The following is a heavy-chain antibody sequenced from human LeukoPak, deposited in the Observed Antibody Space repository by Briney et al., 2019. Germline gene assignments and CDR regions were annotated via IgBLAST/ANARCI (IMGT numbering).Heavy chain of an antibody. Sequence: PSETLSLTCAVSGYSISSGYYWGWIRPPPGKGLEWIGSIYHSGSTYYNPSLKSRVTISVDTYKNQFSLKLSSVTAADTAVYYCARVLNLFRITMVRAPFDYWGQGTLVTVSS. CDR2: IYHSGST. CDR3: ARVLNLFRITMVRAPFDY. D-gene: IGHD3-10*01. V-gene: IGHV4-38-2*01. J-gene: IGHJ4*02. CDR1: GYSISSGYY.